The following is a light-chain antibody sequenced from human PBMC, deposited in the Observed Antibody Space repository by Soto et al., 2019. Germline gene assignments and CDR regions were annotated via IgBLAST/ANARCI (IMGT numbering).Light chain of an antibody. J-gene: IGKJ4*01. Sequence: EIVMTQSPAILSLSPGETATLSCSASQSVGSILAWYQHKRGQTPRLLIYDTSTRATGVPSRCSGSRSGADFTPTINSLQSEDFAVYYCQPYNNWPLTFGGGTKVDI. CDR1: QSVGSI. V-gene: IGKV3-15*01. CDR2: DTS. CDR3: QPYNNWPLT.